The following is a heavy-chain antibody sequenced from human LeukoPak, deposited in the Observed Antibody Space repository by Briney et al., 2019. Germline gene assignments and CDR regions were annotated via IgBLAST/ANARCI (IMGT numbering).Heavy chain of an antibody. J-gene: IGHJ4*02. Sequence: GGSVRLSCAASGFTFRNYVISWVRQAPGKGQEWVSGISGSGVTAYYADSVKGRFTISRDSSKNTLYLQMNSLRADDTAVYYCAKEAPYCGGDCYGVFDYWGQGNLVTVSS. CDR2: ISGSGVTA. CDR3: AKEAPYCGGDCYGVFDY. D-gene: IGHD2-21*02. CDR1: GFTFRNYV. V-gene: IGHV3-23*01.